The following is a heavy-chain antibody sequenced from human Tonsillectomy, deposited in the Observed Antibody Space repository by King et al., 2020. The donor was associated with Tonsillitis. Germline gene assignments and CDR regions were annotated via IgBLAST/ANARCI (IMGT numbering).Heavy chain of an antibody. CDR1: GFTFGDYA. J-gene: IGHJ4*02. CDR3: TTCPWIQVWSDYFDF. CDR2: IRSKAYGGTT. Sequence: VQLVESGGGLVKPGRSLRLSCTASGFTFGDYAMSWFRQAPGKGLEWVGFIRSKAYGGTTEYAASVKGRFTISRDDSKSIAYLQMNSLKTEDTAVYYCTTCPWIQVWSDYFDFWGQGTVVTVSS. D-gene: IGHD5-18*01. V-gene: IGHV3-49*05.